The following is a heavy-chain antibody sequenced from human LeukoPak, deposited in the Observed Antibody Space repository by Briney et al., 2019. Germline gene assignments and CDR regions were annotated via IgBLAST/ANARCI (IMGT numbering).Heavy chain of an antibody. CDR2: ISNSGSNT. D-gene: IGHD3-10*01. J-gene: IGHJ6*02. CDR3: AKVIGSVSGAMDV. CDR1: GSTFSSYA. Sequence: PGGSLRLSCAASGSTFSSYAMSWVRQAPGKGLEWVSAISNSGSNTYYADSVKGRFTISRDNSKNTLYLQMNSLRAEDTAVYYCAKVIGSVSGAMDVWGQGTTVTVSS. V-gene: IGHV3-23*01.